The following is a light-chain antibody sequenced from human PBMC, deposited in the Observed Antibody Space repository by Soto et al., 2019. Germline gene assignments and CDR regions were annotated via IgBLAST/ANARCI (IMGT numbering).Light chain of an antibody. CDR3: CSYAGSSSYV. CDR1: SSDIGGYNY. CDR2: TVT. Sequence: QSLLTQPRSVSGSPGQSVTISCTGTSSDIGGYNYVSWYQQHPGKAPKLMIYTVTKRPSGVPDRFSGSKSDNTASLTISGLQADDEADYYCCSYAGSSSYVFGTGTKVTFL. J-gene: IGLJ1*01. V-gene: IGLV2-11*01.